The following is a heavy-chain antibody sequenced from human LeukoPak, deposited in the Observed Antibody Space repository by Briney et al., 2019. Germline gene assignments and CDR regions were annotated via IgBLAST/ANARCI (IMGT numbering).Heavy chain of an antibody. CDR3: ARQRDFGSGKLNDY. D-gene: IGHD3-10*01. Sequence: SETLSLTCPVSGGSTSSSTYFWGWVRQPPGKGLAWVGTMYYSGSTFYNPSLKSRATISVDTAKNQFSLILSSVTAADTAVYYCARQRDFGSGKLNDYWGQGTLVTVSS. V-gene: IGHV4-39*01. J-gene: IGHJ4*02. CDR2: MYYSGST. CDR1: GGSTSSSTYF.